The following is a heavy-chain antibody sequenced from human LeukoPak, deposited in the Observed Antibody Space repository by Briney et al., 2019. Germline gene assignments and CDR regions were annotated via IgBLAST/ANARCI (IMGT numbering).Heavy chain of an antibody. V-gene: IGHV4-59*01. CDR1: GGSIGTYY. D-gene: IGHD1-26*01. J-gene: IGHJ3*01. Sequence: SETLSLTCTVSGGSIGTYYWSWIRQPAGKGLEWIGFMHDSGTSNYNPSLKSRVTVSVDMSKRQFSLKLSYVTAADTAVHYCARESGPGVLHGSFAVWDQETMVTVSS. CDR3: ARESGPGVLHGSFAV. CDR2: MHDSGTS.